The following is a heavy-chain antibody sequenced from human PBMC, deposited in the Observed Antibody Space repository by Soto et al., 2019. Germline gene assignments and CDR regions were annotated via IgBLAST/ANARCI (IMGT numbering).Heavy chain of an antibody. CDR2: IYYSGST. CDR3: ATVVTAMGAFDY. CDR1: GGSISSGGYY. Sequence: SETLSLTCTVSGGSISSGGYYWSWIRQHPGKGLEWIGYIYYSGSTYYNPSLKSRVTISVDTSKNQFSLKLSSVTAADTAVYYCATVVTAMGAFDYWGQGTLVTVSS. J-gene: IGHJ4*02. V-gene: IGHV4-31*03. D-gene: IGHD2-21*02.